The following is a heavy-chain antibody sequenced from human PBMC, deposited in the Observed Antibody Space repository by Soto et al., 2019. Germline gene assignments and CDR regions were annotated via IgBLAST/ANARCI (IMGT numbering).Heavy chain of an antibody. V-gene: IGHV3-9*01. CDR3: AKARLVGATSPADY. D-gene: IGHD1-26*01. Sequence: DVQLVESGGGLVQPGRSLRLSCAASGFTFDDYAMHWVRQAPGKGLEWVSGISWNSGSIGYADSVKGRFTISRDNAKNSLYLQMNSLRAEDTALYYCAKARLVGATSPADYWGQGTLVTVSS. CDR1: GFTFDDYA. CDR2: ISWNSGSI. J-gene: IGHJ4*02.